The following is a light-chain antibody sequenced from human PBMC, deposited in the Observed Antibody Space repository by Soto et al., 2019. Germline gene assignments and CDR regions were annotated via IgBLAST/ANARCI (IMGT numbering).Light chain of an antibody. CDR3: QQYNSYSP. Sequence: DIQMTQSPSTLSGSVGDRVTITCRASQTISSWLAWYQQKPGKAPKLLIYKASSLESGVPPRFSGSGSGTEFTLTISSLQPDDFATYYCQQYNSYSPFGQGTKVDIK. V-gene: IGKV1-5*03. J-gene: IGKJ1*01. CDR2: KAS. CDR1: QTISSW.